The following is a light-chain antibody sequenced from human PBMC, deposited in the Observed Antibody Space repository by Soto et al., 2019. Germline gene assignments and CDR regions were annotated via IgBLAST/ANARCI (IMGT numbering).Light chain of an antibody. CDR3: QQSHNWPRT. V-gene: IGKV3D-15*01. Sequence: EIVMTQTPATLSVSPGERATLSCRPSQSVSSNLAWYQQKPGQAPRLLIYGASTRATGIPDRFSGTGSETDFTLTISRLEPEDFAVYYCQQSHNWPRTFGQGTKVDIK. CDR1: QSVSSN. CDR2: GAS. J-gene: IGKJ1*01.